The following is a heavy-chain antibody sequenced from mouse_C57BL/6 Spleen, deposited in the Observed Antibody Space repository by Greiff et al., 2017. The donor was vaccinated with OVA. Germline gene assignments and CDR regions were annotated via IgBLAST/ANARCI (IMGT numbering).Heavy chain of an antibody. CDR2: IRNKANGYTT. J-gene: IGHJ1*03. CDR3: ARYYYGSSYGYFDV. CDR1: GFTFTDYY. D-gene: IGHD1-1*01. V-gene: IGHV7-3*01. Sequence: EVQLVESGGGLVQPGGSLSLSCAASGFTFTDYYMSWVRQPPGKALEWLGFIRNKANGYTTEYSASVKGRFTVSRDNSQSILYLRMNARRAEDSATYYCARYYYGSSYGYFDVWGTGTTVTVSS.